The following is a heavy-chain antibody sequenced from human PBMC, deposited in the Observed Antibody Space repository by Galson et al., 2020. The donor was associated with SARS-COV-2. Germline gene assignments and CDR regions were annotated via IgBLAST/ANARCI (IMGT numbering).Heavy chain of an antibody. J-gene: IGHJ4*02. CDR2: ISSSSSHR. Sequence: GESLKISCAASGFTFSSYSMNWVRQAPGKGLEWVSSISSSSSHRYYADSVKGRFTISRDNAKNSLYLQMNSLRAEDTAVYYCARESHFGYFDYWGQGTLVTVSS. CDR1: GFTFSSYS. V-gene: IGHV3-21*01. CDR3: ARESHFGYFDY. D-gene: IGHD3-10*01.